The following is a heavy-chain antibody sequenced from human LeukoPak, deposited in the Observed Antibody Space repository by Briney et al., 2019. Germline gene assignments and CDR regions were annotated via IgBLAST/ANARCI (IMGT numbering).Heavy chain of an antibody. CDR3: ARWVGGPAGINYYGMDV. CDR2: ISAYNGNT. J-gene: IGHJ6*02. Sequence: AASVKVSCKASGYTFTSYGISWVRQAPGQGLEWMGWISAYNGNTNYAQKLQGRVTMTTDTSTSTAYMELRSLRSEDTAVYYCARWVGGPAGINYYGMDVWGQGTTVTVSS. D-gene: IGHD2-2*01. CDR1: GYTFTSYG. V-gene: IGHV1-18*01.